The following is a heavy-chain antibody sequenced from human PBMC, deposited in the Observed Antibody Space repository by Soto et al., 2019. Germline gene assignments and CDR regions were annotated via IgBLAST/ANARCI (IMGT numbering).Heavy chain of an antibody. J-gene: IGHJ4*02. CDR1: GGSISTTSW. Sequence: QVQLQESGPGLVHPSGTLSLTCGVSGGSISTTSWWSWVRQPPGKGLEWIGEIYHGGSTNYNPSFRSRVTTSVDKSKNQFSLKVTSVPAADTAVYYCARTGRGVSGIGVVADFDHWGPGTLVTVAS. CDR2: IYHGGST. CDR3: ARTGRGVSGIGVVADFDH. D-gene: IGHD3-10*01. V-gene: IGHV4-4*02.